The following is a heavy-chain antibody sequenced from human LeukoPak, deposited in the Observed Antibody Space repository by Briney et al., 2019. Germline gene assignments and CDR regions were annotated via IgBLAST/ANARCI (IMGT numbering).Heavy chain of an antibody. J-gene: IGHJ4*02. D-gene: IGHD3-9*01. CDR2: MRDDGSDK. V-gene: IGHV3-33*06. CDR3: AKAEGYDILTGLDY. CDR1: GFTLSSYA. Sequence: GRSLRLSCTVSGFTLSSYAMHWVRQAPGKGLEWVAVMRDDGSDKSHADSVKGRFTISRDNSKNTLYLQMNSLRTEDTAVYYCAKAEGYDILTGLDYWGQGTLVTVSS.